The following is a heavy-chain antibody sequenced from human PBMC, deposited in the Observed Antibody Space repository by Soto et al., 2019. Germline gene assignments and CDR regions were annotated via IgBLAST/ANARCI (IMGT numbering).Heavy chain of an antibody. CDR2: INHCGGT. CDR3: ARDRQYYQFWSGCQNEGPCAMDV. V-gene: IGHV4-34*01. CDR1: GGSFSSYY. D-gene: IGHD3-3*02. J-gene: IGHJ6*02. Sequence: SETLSLTCFVAVYGGSFSSYYWTWIRQAPGKGLEWIGEINHCGGTNYNSSLKSRVTISVDTSKNQFSLILYSVTAADTAVYYCARDRQYYQFWSGCQNEGPCAMDVWGQGTTVTVSS.